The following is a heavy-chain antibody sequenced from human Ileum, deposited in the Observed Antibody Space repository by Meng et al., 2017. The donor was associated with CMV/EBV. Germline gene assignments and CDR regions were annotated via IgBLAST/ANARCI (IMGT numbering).Heavy chain of an antibody. Sequence: VPVVQSGGGVVQPGRSLRLPCAASGFPFSTHAIHWVRQAPGTGLEWVALISPDGGQQYFADSVEGRFAISRDNSKNTLYLQMSSLRPDDTAVYYCVSDLVVAARADYWGQGTLVTVSS. D-gene: IGHD2-15*01. CDR1: GFPFSTHA. V-gene: IGHV3-30*09. J-gene: IGHJ4*02. CDR2: ISPDGGQQ. CDR3: VSDLVVAARADY.